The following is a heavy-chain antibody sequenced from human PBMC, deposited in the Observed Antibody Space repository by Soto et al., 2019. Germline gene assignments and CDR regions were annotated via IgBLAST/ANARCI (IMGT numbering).Heavy chain of an antibody. CDR3: AKLPGRYFDWLLWSPTLDDAFDI. J-gene: IGHJ3*02. D-gene: IGHD3-9*01. Sequence: ASVKVSCKASGYTFTGYYMHWVRQAPGQGLEWMGWINPNSGGTNYAQKFQGWVTMTRDTSISTAYMELSRLRAEDTAVYYCAKLPGRYFDWLLWSPTLDDAFDIWGQGTMVTVS. CDR1: GYTFTGYY. V-gene: IGHV1-2*04. CDR2: INPNSGGT.